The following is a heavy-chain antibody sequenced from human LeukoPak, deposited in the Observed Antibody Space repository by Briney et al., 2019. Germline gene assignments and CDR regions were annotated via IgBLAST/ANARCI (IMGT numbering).Heavy chain of an antibody. D-gene: IGHD2-15*01. CDR3: AKRGVDCSGGSCYLDY. CDR2: ISSSSSTI. CDR1: GFTFSSYS. J-gene: IGHJ4*02. Sequence: GGSLRLSCAASGFTFSSYSMNWVRQAPGKGLEWVSYISSSSSTIYYADSVKGRFTISRDNAKNSLYLQMNSLRAEDTAVYYCAKRGVDCSGGSCYLDYWGQGTLVTVSS. V-gene: IGHV3-48*01.